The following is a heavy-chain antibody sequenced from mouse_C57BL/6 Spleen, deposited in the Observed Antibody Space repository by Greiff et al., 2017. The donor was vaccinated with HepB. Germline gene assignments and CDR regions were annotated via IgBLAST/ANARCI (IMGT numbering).Heavy chain of an antibody. D-gene: IGHD2-2*01. J-gene: IGHJ2*01. V-gene: IGHV1-15*01. CDR3: TRGGVTTVDY. CDR2: IDPETGGT. Sequence: QVQLKQSGAELVRPGASVTLSCKASGYTFTDYEMHWVKQTPVHGLEWIGAIDPETGGTAYNQKFKGKAILTADKSSSTAYMGLRSLTSEDSAVYYCTRGGVTTVDYWGQGTTLTVSS. CDR1: GYTFTDYE.